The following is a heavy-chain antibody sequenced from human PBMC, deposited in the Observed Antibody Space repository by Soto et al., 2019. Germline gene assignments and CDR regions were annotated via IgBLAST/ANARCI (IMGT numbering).Heavy chain of an antibody. CDR1: GGSFSGYY. V-gene: IGHV4-34*01. CDR2: INHSGST. Sequence: PSETLSLTCAVYGGSFSGYYWSWIRQPPGKGLEWIGEINHSGSTNYNPSLKSRVTISVDTSKNQFSLKLSSVTAADTAVYYCARRLGDGSGRTNWFDPWGQGTLATVSS. CDR3: ARRLGDGSGRTNWFDP. D-gene: IGHD6-25*01. J-gene: IGHJ5*02.